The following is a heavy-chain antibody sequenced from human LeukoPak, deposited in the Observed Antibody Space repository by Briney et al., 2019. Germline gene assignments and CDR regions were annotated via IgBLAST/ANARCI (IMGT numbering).Heavy chain of an antibody. CDR3: AKAPQWELLPHYFDY. CDR2: ISWNSGSI. J-gene: IGHJ4*02. D-gene: IGHD1-26*01. Sequence: PGGSLRLSCAASGFTFDDYSMHWVRQAPGKGLEWVSGISWNSGSIGYAESVKGRFTISRDNAKNSLYLQMNSLRAEDTALYYCAKAPQWELLPHYFDYWGQGTLVTVSS. V-gene: IGHV3-9*01. CDR1: GFTFDDYS.